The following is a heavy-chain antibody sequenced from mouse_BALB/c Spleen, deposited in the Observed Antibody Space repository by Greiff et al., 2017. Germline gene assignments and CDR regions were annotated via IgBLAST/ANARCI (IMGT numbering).Heavy chain of an antibody. CDR1: GFTFSDYY. V-gene: IGHV5-4*02. J-gene: IGHJ4*01. Sequence: EVKLVESGGGLVKPGGSLKLSCAASGFTFSDYYMYWVRQTPEKRLEWVATISDGGSYTYYPDSVKGRFTISRDNAKNNLYLQMSSLKSEDTAMYYCARGEDPYYAMDYWGQGTSVTVSS. CDR3: ARGEDPYYAMDY. CDR2: ISDGGSYT.